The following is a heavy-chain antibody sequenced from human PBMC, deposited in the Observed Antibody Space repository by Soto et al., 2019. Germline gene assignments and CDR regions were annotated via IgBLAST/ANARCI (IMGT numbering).Heavy chain of an antibody. CDR2: IYYSGST. D-gene: IGHD2-2*02. Sequence: VQLLESGGGLVQSGGSLRLSCAASGFSFTNYAMSWVRQAPGKGLEWIGYIYYSGSTYYNPSLKSRVTISVDTSKNQFSLKLSSVTAADTAVYYCARVLEYQLLYWSRAFDIWGQGTMVTVSS. CDR3: ARVLEYQLLYWSRAFDI. CDR1: GFSFTNYA. V-gene: IGHV4-31*02. J-gene: IGHJ3*02.